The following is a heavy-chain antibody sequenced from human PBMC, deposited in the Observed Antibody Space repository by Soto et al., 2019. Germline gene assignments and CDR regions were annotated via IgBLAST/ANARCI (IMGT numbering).Heavy chain of an antibody. CDR1: GFTSDDFA. Sequence: PGGSLRLSCTTSGFTSDDFALSWFRQSPGEGLEWVGFIRSRSYGGTTEYAASVKGRFTISRDDSKSTAYLQMNSLKTEDTAVYYCAKDTYYHDRSGYYIFDYWGQGT. V-gene: IGHV3-49*03. D-gene: IGHD3-22*01. CDR2: IRSRSYGGTT. J-gene: IGHJ4*02. CDR3: AKDTYYHDRSGYYIFDY.